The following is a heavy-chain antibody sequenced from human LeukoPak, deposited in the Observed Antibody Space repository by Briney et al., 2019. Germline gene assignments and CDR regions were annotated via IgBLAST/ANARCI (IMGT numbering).Heavy chain of an antibody. CDR1: GASISSRY. J-gene: IGHJ2*01. Sequence: KPSETLSLTCSVSGASISSRYWSWIRQPAGEGLEWIGRVYTRGSTQYNPSLKSRVIMSIDTSRNQFSLRLNSVTAADTAVYYCARAKGRDVVATRERYFDLWGRGILVTVS. V-gene: IGHV4-4*07. CDR3: ARAKGRDVVATRERYFDL. D-gene: IGHD2-21*02. CDR2: VYTRGST.